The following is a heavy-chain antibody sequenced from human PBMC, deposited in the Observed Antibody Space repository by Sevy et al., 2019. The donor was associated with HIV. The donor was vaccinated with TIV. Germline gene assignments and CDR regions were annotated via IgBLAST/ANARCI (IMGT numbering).Heavy chain of an antibody. CDR1: GFTLSSRW. D-gene: IGHD2-15*01. CDR3: VPSGGGHAGY. J-gene: IGHJ4*02. V-gene: IGHV3-7*01. Sequence: GGSLRLSCAASGFTLSSRWMSWVRQAPGKGLEWVANIKQDGSEKYYVDSVKDRFTISRDNAKNSLYLQMNSRGAEDTAVYYCVPSGGGHAGYWGQGTLVTVSS. CDR2: IKQDGSEK.